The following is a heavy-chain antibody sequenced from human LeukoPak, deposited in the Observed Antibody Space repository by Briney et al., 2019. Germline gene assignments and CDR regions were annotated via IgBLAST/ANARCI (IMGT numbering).Heavy chain of an antibody. CDR1: GFTFSTYA. CDR2: ISNTGGNT. V-gene: IGHV3-23*01. Sequence: GGSLRLSCAASGFTFSTYAMAWVRQAPQKGLEWVAVISNTGGNTYYADSMKGRFTISRDNSKNTLYLQMISLSAEDTAMYYCAANWNCDYWGQGTLVTVSS. J-gene: IGHJ4*02. CDR3: AANWNCDY. D-gene: IGHD1-20*01.